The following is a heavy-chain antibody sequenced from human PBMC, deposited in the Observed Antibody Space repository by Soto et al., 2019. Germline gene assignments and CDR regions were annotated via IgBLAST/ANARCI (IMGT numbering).Heavy chain of an antibody. J-gene: IGHJ6*03. D-gene: IGHD2-2*01. CDR2: IKQDGSEK. CDR3: ARSVVVPAAYFDYMDV. V-gene: IGHV3-7*01. Sequence: EVQLVESGGGLVQPGGSLRLSCAASGFTFSSYWMSWVRQAPGKGLEWVANIKQDGSEKYYLDSVKGRFTISRDNAKNSLYLQMNSLRAEDTAVYYCARSVVVPAAYFDYMDVWGKGTTVTVSS. CDR1: GFTFSSYW.